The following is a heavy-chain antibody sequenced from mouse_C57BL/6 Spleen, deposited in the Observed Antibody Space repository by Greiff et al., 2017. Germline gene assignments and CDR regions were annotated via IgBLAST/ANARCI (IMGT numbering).Heavy chain of an antibody. D-gene: IGHD2-14*01. J-gene: IGHJ2*01. V-gene: IGHV1-64*01. Sequence: QVQLQQPGAELVKPGASVKLSCKASGYTFTSYWMHWVKQRPGQGLEWIGMIHPNSGSTNYNEKFKSKATLTVDKSSSTAYMQLSSLTSEDSAVYYCAKVPGSYYCDYWGQGTTLTVSS. CDR3: AKVPGSYYCDY. CDR1: GYTFTSYW. CDR2: IHPNSGST.